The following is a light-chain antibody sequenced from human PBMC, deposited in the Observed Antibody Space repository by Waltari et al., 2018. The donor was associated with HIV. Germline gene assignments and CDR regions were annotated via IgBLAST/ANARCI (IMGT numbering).Light chain of an antibody. CDR2: NTN. CDR3: AVWDDSLNGLWV. CDR1: NSSIGTNT. J-gene: IGLJ3*02. Sequence: TISCSGSNSSIGTNTVNWYQHLPGTAPKLLIFNTNQRPSGVPDRFSGSKSGTSASLAISGLQSEDEADYFCAVWDDSLNGLWVFGGGTKVTVL. V-gene: IGLV1-44*01.